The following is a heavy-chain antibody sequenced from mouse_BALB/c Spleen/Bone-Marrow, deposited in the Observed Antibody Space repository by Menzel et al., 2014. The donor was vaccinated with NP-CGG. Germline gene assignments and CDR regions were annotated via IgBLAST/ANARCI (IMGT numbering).Heavy chain of an antibody. Sequence: VHVKQSGAELVKPGASVKLSCTASGFNIKDTYMHWVKQRPEQGLEWIGRIDPANGNTKYDPTFQGKATITADTSSNTAYLQLSSLTSEDTAVYYCAFYYYGSSLFAYWGQGTLVTVSA. D-gene: IGHD1-1*01. CDR2: IDPANGNT. V-gene: IGHV14-3*02. CDR3: AFYYYGSSLFAY. CDR1: GFNIKDTY. J-gene: IGHJ3*01.